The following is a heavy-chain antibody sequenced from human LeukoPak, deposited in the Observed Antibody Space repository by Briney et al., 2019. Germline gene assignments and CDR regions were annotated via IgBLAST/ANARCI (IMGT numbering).Heavy chain of an antibody. J-gene: IGHJ3*02. CDR2: FYSGGST. CDR1: GFTVSSNY. Sequence: GGSLRLSCVASGFTVSSNYMSWVRQAPGKGLEWVSMFYSGGSTFYADSVKGRFTIARDSSKNTLYLQMNSLRAEDTAVYYCAREDPYYDILTGYYRYENAFDIWGQGTMVTVSS. D-gene: IGHD3-9*01. CDR3: AREDPYYDILTGYYRYENAFDI. V-gene: IGHV3-66*01.